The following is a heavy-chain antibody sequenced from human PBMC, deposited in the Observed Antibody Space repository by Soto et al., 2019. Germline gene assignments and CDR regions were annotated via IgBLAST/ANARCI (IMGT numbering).Heavy chain of an antibody. V-gene: IGHV1-18*01. CDR1: GYTFPSYG. Sequence: QVQLVQSGAEVRNLGASGRVSSKAFGYTFPSYGISWVRQAPGQGLEGMGWISAYNGNTNYAQKLQGRVTMTTDTSTSTAYMELRSLRSDDTAVYYCARARGTTGDAFDIWGQGTMVTVSS. CDR2: ISAYNGNT. CDR3: ARARGTTGDAFDI. D-gene: IGHD4-4*01. J-gene: IGHJ3*02.